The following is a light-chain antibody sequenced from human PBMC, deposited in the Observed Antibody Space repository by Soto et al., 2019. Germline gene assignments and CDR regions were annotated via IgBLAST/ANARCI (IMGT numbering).Light chain of an antibody. CDR2: VAS. CDR1: QSIRNY. CDR3: QQTCTTPRT. V-gene: IGKV1-39*01. Sequence: DIQVTQSPSSLSASVGDSVTITCRASQSIRNYLSWYQHKPGKAPKLLIYVASTLESGVPSRFSGSGSGTDFALTISGLQPEDCATYYCQQTCTTPRTFGRGTKVDVK. J-gene: IGKJ1*01.